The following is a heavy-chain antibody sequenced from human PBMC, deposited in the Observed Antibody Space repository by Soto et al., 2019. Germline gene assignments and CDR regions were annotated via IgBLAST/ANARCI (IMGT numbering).Heavy chain of an antibody. J-gene: IGHJ4*02. CDR1: GYTFTSYG. CDR2: INPSDGNR. CDR3: ARDRLRGYDSSGVYS. D-gene: IGHD3-22*01. V-gene: IGHV1-18*01. Sequence: GASVKVSCKASGYTFTSYGISWVRQAPGQGLEWMGWINPSDGNRNFAQKFEDRVTMTTATSTNTVFLELRSLKSDDTAIYYCARDRLRGYDSSGVYSWGQGTMVTVSS.